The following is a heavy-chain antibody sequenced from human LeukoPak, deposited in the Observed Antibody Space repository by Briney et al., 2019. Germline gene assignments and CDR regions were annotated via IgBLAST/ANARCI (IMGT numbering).Heavy chain of an antibody. CDR2: ISYSSSYI. D-gene: IGHD1-7*01. CDR3: ARGSITGTRGGY. J-gene: IGHJ4*02. Sequence: GGSLRLSCAASGFNFSNYYMNWVRQAPGKGLEWVSSISYSSSYIYYADSMEGRFTVFRDNAKNSLYLQLNSLRAEDTAVYYCARGSITGTRGGYWGQGTLVTVSS. CDR1: GFNFSNYY. V-gene: IGHV3-21*01.